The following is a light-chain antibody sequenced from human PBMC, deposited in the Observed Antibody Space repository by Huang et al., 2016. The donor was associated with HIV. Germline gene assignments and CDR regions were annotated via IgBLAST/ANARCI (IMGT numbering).Light chain of an antibody. CDR1: QSISSY. CDR3: QQSYSTPLT. V-gene: IGKV1-39*01. J-gene: IGKJ4*01. CDR2: AAS. Sequence: DIQMTQSPSSLSVSVGDRVTITCRASQSISSYLNWYQQKPGKAPKLLIYAASSLQSGVPSRFSGSGSGTDFTLTVSNLQPEDFAAYYCQQSYSTPLTFGRGTKVEIK.